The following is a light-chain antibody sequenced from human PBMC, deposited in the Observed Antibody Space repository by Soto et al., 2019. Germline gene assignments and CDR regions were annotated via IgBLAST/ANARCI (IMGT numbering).Light chain of an antibody. Sequence: EIVLTQSPGTLSLSPGERATLSCRASQSVSSIYLAWYQQKPGQAPRLLIYGASSRATGIPERLSGSGSGTDFTLTISRLQPEDFAVYYCQQYGSSPRTFGQGTKVDI. J-gene: IGKJ1*01. CDR2: GAS. CDR1: QSVSSIY. V-gene: IGKV3-20*01. CDR3: QQYGSSPRT.